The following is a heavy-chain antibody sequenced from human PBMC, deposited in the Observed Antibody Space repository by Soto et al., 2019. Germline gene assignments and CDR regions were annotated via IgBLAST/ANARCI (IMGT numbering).Heavy chain of an antibody. J-gene: IGHJ3*02. Sequence: GGSLRLSCAASGFTFSDYYMSWIRQAPGKELDWLSYVSASGTTIYYADSVKGRFTISRDNAKNSLYLQMNSLRAEDTAVYYCARDHDAFDIWGQGTMVTVSS. CDR3: ARDHDAFDI. V-gene: IGHV3-11*01. CDR2: VSASGTTI. CDR1: GFTFSDYY.